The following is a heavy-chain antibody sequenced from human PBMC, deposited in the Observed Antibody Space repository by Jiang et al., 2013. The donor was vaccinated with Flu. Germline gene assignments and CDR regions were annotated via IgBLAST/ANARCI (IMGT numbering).Heavy chain of an antibody. D-gene: IGHD3-22*01. CDR3: ARDMGPPEYYDSSGYYPDY. J-gene: IGHJ4*02. V-gene: IGHV1-18*01. CDR1: GYTFNSYG. Sequence: GAEVKKPGASLKVSCKASGYTFNSYGISWVRQAPGQGLEWMGWISGFTGNTNYAQKFQGRVTMTRDTSTSTVYMELSSLRSEDTAIYYCARDMGPPEYYDSSGYYPDYWGQGTLVTVSS. CDR2: ISGFTGNT.